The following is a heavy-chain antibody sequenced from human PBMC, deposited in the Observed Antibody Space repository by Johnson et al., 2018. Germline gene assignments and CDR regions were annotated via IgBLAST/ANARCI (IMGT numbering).Heavy chain of an antibody. J-gene: IGHJ6*03. CDR1: GFTFSSYD. V-gene: IGHV3-30*18. D-gene: IGHD4-17*01. Sequence: QVQLVQSGGGVVQPRRSLRLSCAASGFTFSSYDMHFVRQAPGQGLEWVADISFDGFNQYYADSVKGRLTIYREKSKDTLYLQMKGLRAEDTAVYYCAKPGYDYGDHGTSYYYFYMDVWGKGTTVTFSS. CDR2: ISFDGFNQ. CDR3: AKPGYDYGDHGTSYYYFYMDV.